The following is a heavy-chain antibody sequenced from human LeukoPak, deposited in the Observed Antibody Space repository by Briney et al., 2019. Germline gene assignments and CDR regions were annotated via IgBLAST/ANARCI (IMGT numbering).Heavy chain of an antibody. CDR1: GFTFSSYA. Sequence: PGGSLRLSCAASGFTFSSYAMHWVRQAPGKGLEWVAVIPYDGSNKYYADSVKGRFTISRDNSKNTLYLQMNSLRAEDTAVYYCECRDSYRYWGQGTLVTVSS. D-gene: IGHD2-2*01. CDR3: ECRDSYRY. CDR2: IPYDGSNK. V-gene: IGHV3-30-3*01. J-gene: IGHJ4*02.